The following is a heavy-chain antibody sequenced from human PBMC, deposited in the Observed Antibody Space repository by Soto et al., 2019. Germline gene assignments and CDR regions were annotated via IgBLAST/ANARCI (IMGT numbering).Heavy chain of an antibody. J-gene: IGHJ5*02. CDR1: GGSISSSLNY. CDR2: MYYSGST. CDR3: ARLSSVTTLT. D-gene: IGHD4-17*01. Sequence: QLQLQESGPGLVKPSETLSLTCTVSGGSISSSLNYWAWIRQPPGKGLEWIGSMYYSGSTFYTPSLKSRVTISGDTSKNRFSLKLTSVTAADTAVYFCARLSSVTTLTWGQGTLVTVSS. V-gene: IGHV4-39*01.